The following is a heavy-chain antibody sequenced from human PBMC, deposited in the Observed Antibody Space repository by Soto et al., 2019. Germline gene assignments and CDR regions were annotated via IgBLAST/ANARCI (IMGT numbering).Heavy chain of an antibody. J-gene: IGHJ4*02. D-gene: IGHD2-2*01. CDR1: GGSISSYY. CDR2: IYYSGST. V-gene: IGHV4-59*12. Sequence: SETLSLTCTVSGGSISSYYWSWIRQPPGKGLEWIGYIYYSGSTNYNPSVKGRFTISRDNSKNTLYLQMDSLRAEDTAVYYCARDPQDPPCKRTGCYGYFDYWGQGALVTVSS. CDR3: ARDPQDPPCKRTGCYGYFDY.